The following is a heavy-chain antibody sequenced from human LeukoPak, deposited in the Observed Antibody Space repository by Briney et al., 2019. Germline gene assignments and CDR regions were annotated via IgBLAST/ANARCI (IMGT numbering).Heavy chain of an antibody. V-gene: IGHV3-66*01. CDR3: ANVRYFDWYYFDH. CDR2: IYSGGST. D-gene: IGHD3-9*01. CDR1: GFTVSNNY. Sequence: GGSLRLSCAASGFTVSNNYITWIRQAPGKGLEWVSVIYSGGSTYYADSVKGRFTISRDNSKNTLYLQMNSLRAEDTAVCYCANVRYFDWYYFDHWGQGALVTVSS. J-gene: IGHJ4*02.